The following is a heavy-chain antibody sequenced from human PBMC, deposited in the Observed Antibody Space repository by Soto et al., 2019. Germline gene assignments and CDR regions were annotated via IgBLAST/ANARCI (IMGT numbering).Heavy chain of an antibody. CDR2: IIPIFGTA. J-gene: IGHJ5*02. CDR3: ARTPEPTIFGVAKNYNWFDP. V-gene: IGHV1-69*13. D-gene: IGHD3-3*01. CDR1: GGTFSSYA. Sequence: SVKVSCKASGGTFSSYAISWVRQAPGQGLEWMGGIIPIFGTANYAQKFQGRVTITADESTSTAYMELSSLRSEDTAVYYCARTPEPTIFGVAKNYNWFDPWGQGTLVTVSS.